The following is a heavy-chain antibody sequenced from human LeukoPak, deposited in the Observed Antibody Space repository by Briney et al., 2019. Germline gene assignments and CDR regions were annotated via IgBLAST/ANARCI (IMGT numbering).Heavy chain of an antibody. V-gene: IGHV4-31*03. CDR3: ARAVPLDSSGSMFDY. Sequence: SETLSLTCTVSGGSISSGGHYWSWIRQHPGKGLEWIGYIYYSGSTYYNPSLKSRVIISVDTSKNQFSLKLSSVTAADTAVYYCARAVPLDSSGSMFDYWGQGTLVTVSS. J-gene: IGHJ4*02. D-gene: IGHD3-22*01. CDR1: GGSISSGGHY. CDR2: IYYSGST.